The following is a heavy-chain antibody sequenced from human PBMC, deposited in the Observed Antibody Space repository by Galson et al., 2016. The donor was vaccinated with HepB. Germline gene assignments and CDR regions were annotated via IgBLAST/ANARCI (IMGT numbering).Heavy chain of an antibody. Sequence: SVKVSCKASGFTSSRSAVQWVRQARGQRLEWIGWIVVGSGQTNYAEKFQERVTITRDMSTSTAYMELSDLRSEDTAVYYCAADPTLYDILSDYYEDTYNWFDPWGQGTLVTVSS. CDR2: IVVGSGQT. CDR1: GFTSSRSA. J-gene: IGHJ5*02. V-gene: IGHV1-58*01. CDR3: AADPTLYDILSDYYEDTYNWFDP. D-gene: IGHD3-9*01.